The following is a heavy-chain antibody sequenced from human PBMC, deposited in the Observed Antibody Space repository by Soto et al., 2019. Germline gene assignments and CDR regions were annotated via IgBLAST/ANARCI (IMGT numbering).Heavy chain of an antibody. V-gene: IGHV1-8*01. J-gene: IGHJ5*02. D-gene: IGHD4-17*01. CDR1: GYTFTSYD. CDR2: MIPNSGKT. Sequence: GASVKVSCKASGYTFTSYDINWVRQATGQGLEWMGWMIPNSGKTGYAQKFQGRVTITADKSTSTAYMELSSLRSEDTAVYYCARSCPRCYWFDPWGQGTLVTAPQ. CDR3: ARSCPRCYWFDP.